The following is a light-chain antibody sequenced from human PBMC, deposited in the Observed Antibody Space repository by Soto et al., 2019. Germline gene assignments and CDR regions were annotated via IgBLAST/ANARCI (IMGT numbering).Light chain of an antibody. CDR2: EVS. CDR1: SSDVGGYNY. Sequence: QSALTQPASVSGSPGQSITISCTGTSSDVGGYNYVSWYQQHPGKAPKLMIYEVSNRPSGVSNRFSGSKSGNTASLTISGLQAEDEADYYCSSYTSSSTPYVFGTGNKVTV. V-gene: IGLV2-14*01. J-gene: IGLJ1*01. CDR3: SSYTSSSTPYV.